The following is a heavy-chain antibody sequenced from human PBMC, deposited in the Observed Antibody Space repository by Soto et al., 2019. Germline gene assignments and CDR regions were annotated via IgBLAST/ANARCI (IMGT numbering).Heavy chain of an antibody. D-gene: IGHD3-3*01. CDR3: TADSPDFWTTYTYYYYGLDV. CDR2: IKSKADGGTT. CDR1: GLTFTNAW. J-gene: IGHJ6*02. Sequence: SGGSLRLSCAVSGLTFTNAWMNWVRQAPGKGLEWVGRIKSKADGGTTYYAAPVKGRFTISRDDSKNTLYLQMNTLKTEDTAVYYCTADSPDFWTTYTYYYYGLDVWGQGTTVTVSS. V-gene: IGHV3-15*07.